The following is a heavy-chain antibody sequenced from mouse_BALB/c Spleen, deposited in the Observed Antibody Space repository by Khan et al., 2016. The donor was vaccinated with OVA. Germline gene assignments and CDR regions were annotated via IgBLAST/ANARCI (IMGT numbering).Heavy chain of an antibody. V-gene: IGHV1-77*01. CDR1: GYTFTDYV. J-gene: IGHJ3*01. CDR2: IYPGSGST. D-gene: IGHD1-1*01. Sequence: QVQLQQSGPELVKPGASVKMSCKASGYTFTDYVITWVKQRTGQGLEWIGEIYPGSGSTYYNEKFKDKATLTADKSSNTAYMQLSSLTSEDSAVYFCARSYDGAWFAYWGHGTLVTASA. CDR3: ARSYDGAWFAY.